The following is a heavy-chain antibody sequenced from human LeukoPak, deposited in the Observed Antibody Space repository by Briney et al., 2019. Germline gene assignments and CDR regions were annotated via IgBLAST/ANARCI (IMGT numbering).Heavy chain of an antibody. CDR1: GFTFSSYA. CDR2: ISGSGGST. D-gene: IGHD1-1*01. CDR3: ARKTGAIDY. J-gene: IGHJ4*02. V-gene: IGHV3-23*01. Sequence: GGSLRLSCAASGFTFSSYAMSWVRQAPGKGLEWVSAISGSGGSTYYADSVKGRFTVSRDNSKNTLYLQMNSLRDEDTAVYYCARKTGAIDYWGQGTLVTVSS.